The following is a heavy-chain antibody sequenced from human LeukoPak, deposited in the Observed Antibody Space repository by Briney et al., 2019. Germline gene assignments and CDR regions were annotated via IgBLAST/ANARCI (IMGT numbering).Heavy chain of an antibody. CDR3: AKLIAVGGYDY. D-gene: IGHD3-10*01. Sequence: AGGSLRLSCAASGFTFSSYAMSWVRQAPGKGLEWVSAISGSGGSTYYADSVEGRLTISRDNSKNTLYLQMNSLRAEDTAVYYCAKLIAVGGYDYWGQGTLVTVSS. J-gene: IGHJ4*02. CDR2: ISGSGGST. V-gene: IGHV3-23*01. CDR1: GFTFSSYA.